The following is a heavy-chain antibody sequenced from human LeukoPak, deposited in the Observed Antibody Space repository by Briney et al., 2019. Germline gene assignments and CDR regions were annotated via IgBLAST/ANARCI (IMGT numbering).Heavy chain of an antibody. V-gene: IGHV4-39*01. CDR1: GGSISSSNFY. CDR3: VRYRQLWLRDGFDY. D-gene: IGHD5-18*01. Sequence: PSETLSLTCTVSGGSISSSNFYWGWIRQPPGKGLEWIGSFYDSESTYYNPSLRSRVTISGDMSKNQFSVQVSSVTAADTAVYYCVRYRQLWLRDGFDYWGQGTLVTVSS. CDR2: FYDSEST. J-gene: IGHJ4*02.